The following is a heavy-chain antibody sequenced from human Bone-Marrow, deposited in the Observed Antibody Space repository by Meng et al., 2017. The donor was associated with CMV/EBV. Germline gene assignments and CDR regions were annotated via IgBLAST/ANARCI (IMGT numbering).Heavy chain of an antibody. V-gene: IGHV1-18*01. CDR1: GYTFTNYG. CDR2: ISAYNGNT. Sequence: ASVKVSCKASGYTFTNYGISWVRQAPGQGLEWMGWISAYNGNTNYAQKFQDRVTMTTDTSTSTAYIELRSLRSDDTAVYYCARGDYDNSGYYHLYWGQGTLVTVSS. D-gene: IGHD3-22*01. CDR3: ARGDYDNSGYYHLY. J-gene: IGHJ4*02.